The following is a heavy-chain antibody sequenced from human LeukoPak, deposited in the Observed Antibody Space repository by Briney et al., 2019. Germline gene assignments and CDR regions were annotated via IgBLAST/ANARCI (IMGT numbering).Heavy chain of an antibody. CDR3: ARGRYSYGINFDY. V-gene: IGHV3-7*01. D-gene: IGHD5-18*01. CDR2: IKQDGSEK. J-gene: IGHJ4*02. Sequence: GGSLRLSCAASGFTFSSYWMSWVRQAPGKGLEWVANIKQDGSEKYYVDSVKGRFTISRDNAKNSLYLQMNSLRAEDTAVYYCARGRYSYGINFDYWGQGTLVTVSS. CDR1: GFTFSSYW.